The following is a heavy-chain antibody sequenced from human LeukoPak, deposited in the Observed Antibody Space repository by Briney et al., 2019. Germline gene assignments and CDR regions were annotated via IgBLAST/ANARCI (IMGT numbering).Heavy chain of an antibody. Sequence: SETLSLTCTVSGGSISGYYWSWIRQPPGKGLEWIGYVHNSGSTTYNPSLKSRVTISVDTSKNQFSLKLSSVTAADTAVYYCAREPHYGSGFIDYWGQGTLVTVSS. V-gene: IGHV4-4*08. CDR1: GGSISGYY. CDR3: AREPHYGSGFIDY. D-gene: IGHD3-10*01. CDR2: VHNSGST. J-gene: IGHJ4*02.